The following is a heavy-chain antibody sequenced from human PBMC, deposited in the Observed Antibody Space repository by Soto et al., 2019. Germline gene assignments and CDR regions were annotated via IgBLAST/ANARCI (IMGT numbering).Heavy chain of an antibody. CDR2: IIPIFGTA. J-gene: IGHJ5*02. CDR3: ARVRSDFWSGYYIYNWFDP. Sequence: GPSVKVSCKASGGTFSSYAISWVRQAPGQGLEWMGGIIPIFGTANYAQKFQGRVTITADKSTSTAYMELSSLRSEDTAVYYCARVRSDFWSGYYIYNWFDPWGQGTLVTVSS. V-gene: IGHV1-69*06. CDR1: GGTFSSYA. D-gene: IGHD3-3*01.